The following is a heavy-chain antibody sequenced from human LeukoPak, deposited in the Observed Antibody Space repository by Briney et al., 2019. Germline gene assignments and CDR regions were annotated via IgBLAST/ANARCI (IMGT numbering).Heavy chain of an antibody. CDR1: GFTFSSYA. J-gene: IGHJ4*02. Sequence: GGSLKLSCAASGFTFSSYAMHWVRQAPGKGLEWVAVISYDGSDKYYADSVKGRFTISRDNSRNTLYLQMNSLRAEDTAVYYCAKDRSTYSYGYADFDYWGQGTLVTVSS. V-gene: IGHV3-30-3*01. CDR3: AKDRSTYSYGYADFDY. CDR2: ISYDGSDK. D-gene: IGHD5-18*01.